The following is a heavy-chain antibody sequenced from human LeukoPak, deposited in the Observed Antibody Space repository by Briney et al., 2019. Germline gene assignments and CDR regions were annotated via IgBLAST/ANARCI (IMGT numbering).Heavy chain of an antibody. J-gene: IGHJ4*02. CDR2: IYYSGGT. CDR1: GGSISRSSYY. CDR3: ARHKYYDILTGSQGFDY. Sequence: SETLFLTCTVSGGSISRSSYYWGWIRQPPGKGLEWIGYIYYSGGTNYNPSLKSRVTISVDTSKNQFSLKLSSVTAADTAVYYCARHKYYDILTGSQGFDYWGQGTLVTVSS. D-gene: IGHD3-9*01. V-gene: IGHV4-61*05.